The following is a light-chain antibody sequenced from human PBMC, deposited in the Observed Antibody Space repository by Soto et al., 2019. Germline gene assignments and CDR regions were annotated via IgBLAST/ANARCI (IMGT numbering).Light chain of an antibody. CDR3: HQRKSWPRT. V-gene: IGKV3D-20*02. J-gene: IGKJ1*01. CDR2: GAS. CDR1: QTVSSNY. Sequence: EIILTQSPDTLSLSPGEGATLSCRASQTVSSNYLAWCQQRPGQAPRLLIYGASTRAAGIPDRFSGSGSGTDFTLTISRLEPEDFAVYYCHQRKSWPRTFGQGTKVDIK.